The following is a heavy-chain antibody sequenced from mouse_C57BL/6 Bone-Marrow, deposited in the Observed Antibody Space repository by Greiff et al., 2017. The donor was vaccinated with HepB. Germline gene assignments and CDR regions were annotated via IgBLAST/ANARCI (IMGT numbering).Heavy chain of an antibody. D-gene: IGHD1-1*01. V-gene: IGHV5-6*01. CDR1: GFTFSSYG. J-gene: IGHJ4*01. Sequence: EVHLVESGGDLVKPGGSLKLSCAASGFTFSSYGMSWVRQTPDKRLEWVATISSGGSYTYYPDSVKGRFTISRDNAKNTLYLQMSGLKAEDTAMYYCARRYSTTVDYAMDYWGQGTSVTVSS. CDR3: ARRYSTTVDYAMDY. CDR2: ISSGGSYT.